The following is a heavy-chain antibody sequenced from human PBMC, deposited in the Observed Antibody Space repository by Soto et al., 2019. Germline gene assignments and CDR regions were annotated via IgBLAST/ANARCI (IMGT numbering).Heavy chain of an antibody. V-gene: IGHV1-2*02. Sequence: QVQLVQSGAEVKKPGASVKVSCKTSGYTFIGYYLNWVRQAPGQGLEWIGWVNPHTGGTLYAQKFDGRVTMTRDTSTYTDYMELSGLKFDDTATYFCARVMAYEQQLVPFDYWGQGTLVTVSS. D-gene: IGHD6-13*01. CDR3: ARVMAYEQQLVPFDY. CDR2: VNPHTGGT. CDR1: GYTFIGYY. J-gene: IGHJ4*02.